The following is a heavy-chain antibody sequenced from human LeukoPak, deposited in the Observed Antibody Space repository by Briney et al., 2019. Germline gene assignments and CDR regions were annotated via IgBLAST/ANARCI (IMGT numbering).Heavy chain of an antibody. Sequence: SETLSLTCAVYGGSFSGYYWSWIRQPPGKGLEWIGEINHSGSTNYNPSLKSRVTISVDTSKNQFSLKLSSVTAADTAVYYCARGTSNCGGDCYPGGLFDYWGRGPLVPVS. CDR1: GGSFSGYY. J-gene: IGHJ4*02. D-gene: IGHD2-21*02. CDR2: INHSGST. V-gene: IGHV4-34*01. CDR3: ARGTSNCGGDCYPGGLFDY.